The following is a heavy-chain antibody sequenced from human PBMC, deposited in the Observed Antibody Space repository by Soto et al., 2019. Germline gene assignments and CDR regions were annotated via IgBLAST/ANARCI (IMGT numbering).Heavy chain of an antibody. CDR2: IYGGGTT. D-gene: IGHD6-19*01. V-gene: IGHV3-53*01. J-gene: IGHJ4*02. CDR1: GFAVSSKY. CDR3: VQTTGWPGFDF. Sequence: EVQLVESGGGLIQPGGSLRLSCAASGFAVSSKYMTWVRQAPGKGLEWVSVIYGGGTTYYADSVKGRFTISRDTSNNTLYLQMNSLRAEDTAVYNCVQTTGWPGFDFWGQGTVVTVSS.